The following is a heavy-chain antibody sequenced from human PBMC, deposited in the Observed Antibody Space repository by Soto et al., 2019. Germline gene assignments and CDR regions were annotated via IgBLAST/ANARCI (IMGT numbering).Heavy chain of an antibody. D-gene: IGHD5-12*01. CDR3: ARYDAESGSNKLDP. CDR1: GGSVSSRSHF. J-gene: IGHJ5*02. V-gene: IGHV4-61*01. Sequence: QVQLQESGPGVVKPSDTLSVTCTVSGGSVSSRSHFWSWIRQPPGGGLQWIGYIYYTGNTNYSPSLKRRATLSVDTSRNQFSLRLTSVTAGDTAIYYCARYDAESGSNKLDPWGQGTLVTVSS. CDR2: IYYTGNT.